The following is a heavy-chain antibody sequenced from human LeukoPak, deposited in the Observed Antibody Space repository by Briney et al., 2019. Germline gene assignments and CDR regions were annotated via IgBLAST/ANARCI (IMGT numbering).Heavy chain of an antibody. Sequence: PSETLSLTCTVSGGSISSSSYYWGWIRQPPGKGLEWIGSIYYSGSTYYNPSLKSRVTISVDTSKNQFSLKLSSVTAADTAVYYCARVQYPNPRLDYWGQGTLVTVSS. CDR1: GGSISSSSYY. J-gene: IGHJ4*02. V-gene: IGHV4-39*01. CDR3: ARVQYPNPRLDY. D-gene: IGHD2-2*01. CDR2: IYYSGST.